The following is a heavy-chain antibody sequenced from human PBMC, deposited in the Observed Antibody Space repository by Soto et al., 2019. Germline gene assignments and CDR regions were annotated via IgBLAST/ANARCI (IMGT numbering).Heavy chain of an antibody. D-gene: IGHD2-21*02. V-gene: IGHV4-30-4*08. Sequence: QVQLQQSGPGLVKPSQTLSLTCTVSGGSISSDNYHWTWIRQSPGKGLEWIGYIYYSGSIFYNPYFKSRVTISMVTSKNQFSLQLSSVTAADTAVYFCAREDDGGDRDYYGLDVWGQGTTVTVSS. CDR1: GGSISSDNYH. J-gene: IGHJ6*02. CDR2: IYYSGSI. CDR3: AREDDGGDRDYYGLDV.